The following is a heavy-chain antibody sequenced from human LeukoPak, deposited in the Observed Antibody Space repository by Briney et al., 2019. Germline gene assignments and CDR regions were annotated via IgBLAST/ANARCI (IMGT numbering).Heavy chain of an antibody. CDR3: ARGGRTTNPDY. CDR1: GYTFSSYG. V-gene: IGHV1-18*01. J-gene: IGHJ4*02. CDR2: TTAYNGDT. D-gene: IGHD4-11*01. Sequence: VSVTVSCKPSGYTFSSYGISWVRQAPGQGLEWMGWTTAYNGDTNYAQKFQGRVTMTIDTSTSTVYMELRSLRSDDTAVYYCARGGRTTNPDYWGQGTLVTVSS.